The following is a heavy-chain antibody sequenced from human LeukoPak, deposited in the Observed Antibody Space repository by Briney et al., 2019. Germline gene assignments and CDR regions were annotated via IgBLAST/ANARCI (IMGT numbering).Heavy chain of an antibody. D-gene: IGHD1-1*01. CDR2: IYYSGST. V-gene: IGHV4-39*07. CDR1: GVSISSSSYY. CDR3: ARVPRLEPNPVAFDI. Sequence: SAETLSLTCTVSGVSISSSSYYWGWIREPAGKGLEWIESIYYSGSTYYNPSLKSRVTISVDTSKNQFSLKLSSVTAADTAVYYCARVPRLEPNPVAFDIWGQGTMVTVSS. J-gene: IGHJ3*02.